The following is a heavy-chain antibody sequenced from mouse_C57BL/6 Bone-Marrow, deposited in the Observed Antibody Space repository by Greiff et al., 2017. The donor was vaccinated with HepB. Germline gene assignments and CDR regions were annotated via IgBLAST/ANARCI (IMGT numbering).Heavy chain of an antibody. Sequence: EVQVVESGPGLVKPSQSLSLTCSVTGYSITSCYYWNWIRQFPGNQLEWMGYISYDGSNNYNPSLKNRISITRDTSKNQFFLKLNSVTTEDTATYDCAREDYGSSYEAWFAYWGQGTLVTVSA. CDR1: GYSITSCYY. CDR2: ISYDGSN. CDR3: AREDYGSSYEAWFAY. V-gene: IGHV3-6*01. J-gene: IGHJ3*01. D-gene: IGHD1-1*01.